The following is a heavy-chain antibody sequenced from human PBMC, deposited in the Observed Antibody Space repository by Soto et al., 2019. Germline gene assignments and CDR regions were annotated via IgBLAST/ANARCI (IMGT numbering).Heavy chain of an antibody. CDR3: AKGPPGYCSSTSCSDY. CDR2: LSGSGGST. J-gene: IGHJ4*02. D-gene: IGHD2-2*01. V-gene: IGHV3-23*01. CDR1: GFTFSSYA. Sequence: EVQLLESGGGLVQPGGSLRLSCAASGFTFSSYAMSWVRQAPGKGLEWVSALSGSGGSTYYADSVKVRFTISRDNSQHTLYLQMNSLRAEDTAVYYCAKGPPGYCSSTSCSDYWGQGTLVTVSS.